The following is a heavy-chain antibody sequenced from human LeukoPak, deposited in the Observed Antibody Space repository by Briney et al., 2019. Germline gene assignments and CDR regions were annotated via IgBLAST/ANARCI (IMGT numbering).Heavy chain of an antibody. CDR3: ARSSSGYLRYYFDY. J-gene: IGHJ4*02. CDR1: GDSISSSNW. V-gene: IGHV4-4*02. D-gene: IGHD3-22*01. CDR2: IYHSGST. Sequence: SETLSLTCAVSGDSISSSNWWSWVRQPPGKGLEWVGEIYHSGSTNYNPSLKSRVIISVDKSKNHFSLQLSSVTAADTAVYYCARSSSGYLRYYFDYWGQGTLVTVSS.